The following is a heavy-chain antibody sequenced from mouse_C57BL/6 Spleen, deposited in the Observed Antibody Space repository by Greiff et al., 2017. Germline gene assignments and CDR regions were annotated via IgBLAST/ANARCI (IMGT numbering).Heavy chain of an antibody. V-gene: IGHV2-6-1*01. CDR1: GFSLTSYG. Sequence: VKVVESGPGLVAPSQSLSITCTVSGFSLTSYGVHWVRQPPGKGLEWLVVIWSDGSTTYNSALKSRLSISKDNSKSQVFLKMNSLQTDDTAMYYCARQGGYDYDEAWFAYWGQGTLVTVSA. CDR3: ARQGGYDYDEAWFAY. CDR2: IWSDGST. D-gene: IGHD2-4*01. J-gene: IGHJ3*01.